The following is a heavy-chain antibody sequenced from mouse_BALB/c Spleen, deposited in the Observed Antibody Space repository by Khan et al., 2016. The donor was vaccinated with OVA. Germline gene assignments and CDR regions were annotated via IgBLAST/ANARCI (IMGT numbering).Heavy chain of an antibody. CDR2: ISYSGST. CDR1: GYSITSDYA. J-gene: IGHJ3*01. D-gene: IGHD3-3*01. CDR3: ARSPPVGDLWFAY. Sequence: EVQLVESGPGLVKPSQSLSLTCTVTGYSITSDYAWNWIRQFPGNKLEWMGYISYSGSTSYNPSLKSRISITRDTSKNQFFLQLNSVTTEDTATXYCARSPPVGDLWFAYWGQGTLVTVSA. V-gene: IGHV3-2*02.